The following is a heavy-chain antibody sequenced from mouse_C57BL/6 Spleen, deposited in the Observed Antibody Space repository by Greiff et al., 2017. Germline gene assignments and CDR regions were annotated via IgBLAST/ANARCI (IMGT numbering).Heavy chain of an antibody. D-gene: IGHD4-1*01. CDR2: IDPEDGDT. CDR3: AREGTPNWDSFDY. Sequence: EVQLQQSGAELVKPGASVKLSCTASGFNIKDYYMHWVQQMTEQGLEWIGRIDPEDGDTKSAPKFQGMATITADTSSNTAYLQLSSLSSADTAVYYCAREGTPNWDSFDYWGQGTTLTVSS. J-gene: IGHJ2*01. CDR1: GFNIKDYY. V-gene: IGHV14-2*01.